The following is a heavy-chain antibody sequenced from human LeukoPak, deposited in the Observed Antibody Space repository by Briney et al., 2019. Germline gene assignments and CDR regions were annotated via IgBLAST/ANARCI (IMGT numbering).Heavy chain of an antibody. CDR2: INHSGST. CDR1: GGSFSDYY. D-gene: IGHD3-22*01. CDR3: ARGPITYYYDSSGYYDY. V-gene: IGHV4-34*01. Sequence: SETLSLTCAVYGGSFSDYYWSWIRQPPGKGLEWIGEINHSGSTSYNPSLKGRVTISVDTSKNQFSLKLSSVTAADTAIYYCARGPITYYYDSSGYYDYWGQGTLVTVSS. J-gene: IGHJ4*02.